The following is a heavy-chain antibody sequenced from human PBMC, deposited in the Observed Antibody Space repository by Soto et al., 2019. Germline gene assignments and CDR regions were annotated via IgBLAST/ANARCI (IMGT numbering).Heavy chain of an antibody. CDR3: ARVRRCSGGSCYVYYYYYMDV. CDR1: GGSISSGGYY. V-gene: IGHV4-31*03. J-gene: IGHJ6*03. CDR2: IYYSGST. D-gene: IGHD2-15*01. Sequence: TLSLTCTVSGGSISSGGYYWSWIRQHPGKGLEWIGYIYYSGSTYYNPSLKSRVTISVDTSKNQFSLKLSSVTAADTAVYYCARVRRCSGGSCYVYYYYYMDVWGKGTTVTVSS.